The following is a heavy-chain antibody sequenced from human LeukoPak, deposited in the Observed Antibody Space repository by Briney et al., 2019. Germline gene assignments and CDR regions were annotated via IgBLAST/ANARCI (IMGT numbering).Heavy chain of an antibody. CDR1: GFTVCVNY. V-gene: IGHV3-66*02. D-gene: IGHD2-2*01. CDR2: INSGGST. CDR3: AREEGYCSSTSCSYAFDI. J-gene: IGHJ3*02. Sequence: GGSLRLACAASGFTVCVNYMRWLRQAPGKGLEWVSVINSGGSTYYADFVKGRFTISRDNSKNTLYLQMNSLRAEDTALYYCAREEGYCSSTSCSYAFDIWGQGTMVTVSS.